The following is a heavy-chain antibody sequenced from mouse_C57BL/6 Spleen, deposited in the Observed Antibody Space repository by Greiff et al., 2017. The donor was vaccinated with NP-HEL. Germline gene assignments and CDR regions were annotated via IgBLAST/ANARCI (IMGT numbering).Heavy chain of an antibody. Sequence: QVQLQQSGPGLVQPSQSLSITCTVSGFSLTSYGVHWVRQSPGKGLEWLGVIWSGGSTDYNAAFISRLSISKDNSKSQVFFKMNSLQADDTAIYYCARGVYYSKKYYAMDYWGQGTSVTVSS. J-gene: IGHJ4*01. CDR3: ARGVYYSKKYYAMDY. D-gene: IGHD2-5*01. V-gene: IGHV2-2*01. CDR2: IWSGGST. CDR1: GFSLTSYG.